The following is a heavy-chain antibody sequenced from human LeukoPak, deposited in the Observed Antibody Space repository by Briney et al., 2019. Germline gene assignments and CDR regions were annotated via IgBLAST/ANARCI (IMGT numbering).Heavy chain of an antibody. Sequence: SETLSLTCTVSGYSISSGYYWSWIRQPAGKGLEWIGRIYTSGSTNYNPSLKSRVTMSVDTSKNQFSLKLSSVTAADTAVYYCAREDNWNGGYFDYWGQGTLVTVSS. D-gene: IGHD1-20*01. CDR2: IYTSGST. CDR1: GYSISSGYY. CDR3: AREDNWNGGYFDY. J-gene: IGHJ4*02. V-gene: IGHV4-4*07.